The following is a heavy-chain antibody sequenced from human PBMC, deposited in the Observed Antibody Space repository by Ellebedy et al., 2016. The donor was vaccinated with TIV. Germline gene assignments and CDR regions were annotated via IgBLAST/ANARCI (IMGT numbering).Heavy chain of an antibody. J-gene: IGHJ4*02. V-gene: IGHV3-30*18. D-gene: IGHD6-13*01. CDR1: GFTFRRFA. CDR2: VSADGSRK. CDR3: AKPSDPNPGYSASWATYFDS. Sequence: GGSLRLSXAASGFTFRRFAMHWVRQAPGKGLEWVAVVSADGSRKSYADSVKERFTISRDNSKNTLFVQMNSLRVGDTAVYYCAKPSDPNPGYSASWATYFDSWGQGTLVTVSS.